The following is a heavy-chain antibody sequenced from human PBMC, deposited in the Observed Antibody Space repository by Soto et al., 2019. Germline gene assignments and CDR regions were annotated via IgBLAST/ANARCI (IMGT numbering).Heavy chain of an antibody. CDR3: AKDRPRRTSGYFFDY. CDR1: GYTFTSYA. CDR2: INAGNGNT. J-gene: IGHJ4*02. V-gene: IGHV1-3*01. D-gene: IGHD1-1*01. Sequence: ASVKVSCKSSGYTFTSYAMHCVRQAPGQRLEWMGWINAGNGNTKYSQKFQGRVTITRDTSASTAYMELSSLRAEDTALYYCAKDRPRRTSGYFFDYWGQGTPVTVSS.